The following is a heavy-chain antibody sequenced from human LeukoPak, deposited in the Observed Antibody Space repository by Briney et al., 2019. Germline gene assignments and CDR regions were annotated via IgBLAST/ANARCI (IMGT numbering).Heavy chain of an antibody. V-gene: IGHV4-4*07. Sequence: SETLSLTCTVSGGSISSYYWIWLRQPAGKGLEWIGRIYTSGSTNYNPSLKSRVTMPVDTSKNQFSLKLSSVTAADTAVYYCARDGTGYSSSWSYNWFDPWGQGTLVTVSS. D-gene: IGHD6-13*01. CDR3: ARDGTGYSSSWSYNWFDP. CDR1: GGSISSYY. CDR2: IYTSGST. J-gene: IGHJ5*02.